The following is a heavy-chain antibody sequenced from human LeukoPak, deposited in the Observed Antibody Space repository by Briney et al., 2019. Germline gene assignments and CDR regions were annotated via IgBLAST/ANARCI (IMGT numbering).Heavy chain of an antibody. CDR3: ARGRYTYGGAVGDYFDY. CDR2: IYNSGST. V-gene: IGHV4-38-2*02. Sequence: SETLSLTCTVSGYSISSGYYWGWIRQPPGKGLEWIGYIYNSGSTNYNPSLKSRVTISVDTSKNQFSLKLSSVTAADTAVYYCARGRYTYGGAVGDYFDYWGQGTLVTVSS. CDR1: GYSISSGYY. J-gene: IGHJ4*02. D-gene: IGHD5-18*01.